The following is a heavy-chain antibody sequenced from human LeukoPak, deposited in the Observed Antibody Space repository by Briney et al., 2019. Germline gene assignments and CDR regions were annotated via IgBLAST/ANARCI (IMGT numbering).Heavy chain of an antibody. J-gene: IGHJ3*02. Sequence: SQTLSLTCAISGDSVSSNSAAWNWIRQSPSRGLEWLGRTYYRSKWYNDYAVSVKSRITINPDTSKNQFSMQLNSVTPEDTAVYYCGRYGLLGLSEINAFDIWGPGTMVTVSS. V-gene: IGHV6-1*01. D-gene: IGHD2-2*01. CDR2: TYYRSKWYN. CDR3: GRYGLLGLSEINAFDI. CDR1: GDSVSSNSAA.